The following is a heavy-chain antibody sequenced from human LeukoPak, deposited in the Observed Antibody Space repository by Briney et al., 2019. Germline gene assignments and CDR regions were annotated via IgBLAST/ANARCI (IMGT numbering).Heavy chain of an antibody. J-gene: IGHJ5*02. V-gene: IGHV4-39*01. CDR2: VHYIGST. Sequence: PSETLSLTCIVSGASISSTDYYWGWIRQPPGKGLEWIGSVHYIGSTYYNPSLESRVTISEDTSNNQFSLKLRSVTAADTAVYYCVHGGYCSSAGCYHWFDPWGQGTLVTVSS. CDR1: GASISSTDYY. CDR3: VHGGYCSSAGCYHWFDP. D-gene: IGHD2-2*01.